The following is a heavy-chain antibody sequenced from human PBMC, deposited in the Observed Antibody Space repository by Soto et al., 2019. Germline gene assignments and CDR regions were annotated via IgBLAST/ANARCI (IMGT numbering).Heavy chain of an antibody. CDR3: AKAVGRDGYTPVGY. V-gene: IGHV3-30*18. J-gene: IGHJ4*02. CDR2: ISYAGSNK. D-gene: IGHD5-12*01. CDR1: GFTFSSYG. Sequence: QVQLVESGGGVVQPGRSLRLSCAASGFTFSSYGMHWVRQAPGKGLEWVALISYAGSNKDYADSVKGRFTISRDNSKNTLYLQVDILGAEDTAVYYCAKAVGRDGYTPVGYWGQGTLVTVSS.